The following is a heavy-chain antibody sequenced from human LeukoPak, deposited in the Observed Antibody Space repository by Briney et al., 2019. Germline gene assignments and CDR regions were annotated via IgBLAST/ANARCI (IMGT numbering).Heavy chain of an antibody. CDR1: GFTFDDYA. CDR2: ISWNSGSI. CDR3: ARASSNGAIVDYMDV. J-gene: IGHJ6*03. V-gene: IGHV3-9*01. Sequence: GGSLRLSCAASGFTFDDYAMHWVRQAPGKGLEWVSGISWNSGSIGYADSVKGRFTISRDNAKNSLYLQMNSLRAEDTAVYYCARASSNGAIVDYMDVWGKGTTVTVSS. D-gene: IGHD6-6*01.